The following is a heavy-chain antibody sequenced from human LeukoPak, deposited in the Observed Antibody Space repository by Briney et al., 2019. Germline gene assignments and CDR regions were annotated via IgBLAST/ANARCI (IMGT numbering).Heavy chain of an antibody. CDR1: GDSFTTYW. CDR2: IYAGDTDT. Sequence: GESLKISCTSSGDSFTTYWIALVRQMRGKRLECMGVIYAGDTDTRYSPSFQGQVTISADKSLSTAYVQWSNLKASDTAMYYCVRLRGDLMEGLEFWGQGTLVTVSS. CDR3: VRLRGDLMEGLEF. V-gene: IGHV5-51*01. D-gene: IGHD2-8*01. J-gene: IGHJ4*02.